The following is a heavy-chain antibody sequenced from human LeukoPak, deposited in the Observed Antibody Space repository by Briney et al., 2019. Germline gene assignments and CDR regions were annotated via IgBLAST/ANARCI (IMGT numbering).Heavy chain of an antibody. Sequence: AASVNVSCKVSGYTLTELSMHWARQAPGKGLEWMGGFDPEDGETSYAQKFQGRVTMTEDTSTDTAYMELSSLRSEDTAVYYCATDRGDYGGNGHSFDIWGQGTMVTVSS. CDR2: FDPEDGET. CDR1: GYTLTELS. CDR3: ATDRGDYGGNGHSFDI. D-gene: IGHD4-23*01. J-gene: IGHJ3*02. V-gene: IGHV1-24*01.